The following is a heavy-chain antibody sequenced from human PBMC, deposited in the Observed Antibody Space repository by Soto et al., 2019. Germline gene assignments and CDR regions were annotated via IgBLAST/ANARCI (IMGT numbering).Heavy chain of an antibody. CDR2: IYYSGST. CDR3: ARPSSYYDSSVSNWFDP. Sequence: PSETLSLTCTVSGGSISSSSYYWGWIRQPPGKGLEWIGSIYYSGSTYYNPSLKSRVTISVDTSKNQFSLKLSSVTAADTAVYYCARPSSYYDSSVSNWFDPWGQGTLVTVSS. V-gene: IGHV4-39*01. CDR1: GGSISSSSYY. D-gene: IGHD3-22*01. J-gene: IGHJ5*02.